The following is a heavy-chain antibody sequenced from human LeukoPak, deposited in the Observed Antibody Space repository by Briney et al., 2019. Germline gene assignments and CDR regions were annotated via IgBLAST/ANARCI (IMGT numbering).Heavy chain of an antibody. J-gene: IGHJ4*02. D-gene: IGHD5-24*01. V-gene: IGHV3-20*04. CDR3: ARGEMATMPGGEFDY. Sequence: GGSLRLSCAASGFTFSSYEMNWVRQAPGKGLEWVSGISWNGGSTGYADSVKGRFTISRDNAKNSLYLQMNSLRAEDTALYYCARGEMATMPGGEFDYWGQGTLVTVSS. CDR1: GFTFSSYE. CDR2: ISWNGGST.